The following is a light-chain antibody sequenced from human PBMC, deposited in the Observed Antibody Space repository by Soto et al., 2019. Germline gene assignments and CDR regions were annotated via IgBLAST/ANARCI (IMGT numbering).Light chain of an antibody. CDR3: QQYNSWPRT. Sequence: IVMTQSPATLSVSPGERATLSCRASQSVSSNFAWYQQKPGQAPRLLIYGASTRASDIPVRFSGSGSGTEFTLTISSPQSEDFAVYYCQQYNSWPRTFGQGTKVEIK. CDR1: QSVSSN. V-gene: IGKV3-15*01. J-gene: IGKJ1*01. CDR2: GAS.